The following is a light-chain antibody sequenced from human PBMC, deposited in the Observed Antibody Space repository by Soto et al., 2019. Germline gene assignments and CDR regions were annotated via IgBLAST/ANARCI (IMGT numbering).Light chain of an antibody. CDR2: GAS. V-gene: IGKV3-15*01. CDR3: QQYNNWPPMYT. J-gene: IGKJ2*01. Sequence: EIVMTQSPATLSVSPGERATLSCRASQRVSSNLAWYQQKPGQAPRLLIYGASTRATGIPARFSGSGSGTEFTLTISSLQSEDFAGYYFQQYNNWPPMYTFGQGTKLEIK. CDR1: QRVSSN.